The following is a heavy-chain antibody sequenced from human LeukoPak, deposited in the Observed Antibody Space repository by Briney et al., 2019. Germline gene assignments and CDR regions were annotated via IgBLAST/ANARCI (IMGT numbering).Heavy chain of an antibody. Sequence: GGSLRLSCAASGFTFSSYWMSWVRQAPGKGLEWVANIKQDGSEKYYVDSVKGRFTISRDNAKNSLYLQMNSLRTEDTAVYYCAGDYDSSGYFYWGQGTLVTVSS. D-gene: IGHD3-22*01. J-gene: IGHJ4*02. CDR1: GFTFSSYW. CDR3: AGDYDSSGYFY. CDR2: IKQDGSEK. V-gene: IGHV3-7*01.